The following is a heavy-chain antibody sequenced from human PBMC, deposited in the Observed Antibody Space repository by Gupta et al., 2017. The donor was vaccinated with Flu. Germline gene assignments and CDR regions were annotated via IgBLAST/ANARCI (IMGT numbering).Heavy chain of an antibody. J-gene: IGHJ4*02. CDR1: GGSIRSYY. D-gene: IGHD3-10*01. V-gene: IGHV4-59*08. CDR3: ARRRDSYGSGYFDY. CDR2: IYYTVNI. Sequence: QVQLQESGPGLVKPSETLSLTCTVAGGSIRSYYWSWIRQPPGKGLEWIGYIYYTVNINYNPSLKSRVIISVDTSKNQFSLKLSSVTAADTAVYYCARRRDSYGSGYFDYWGQGTLVTVSS.